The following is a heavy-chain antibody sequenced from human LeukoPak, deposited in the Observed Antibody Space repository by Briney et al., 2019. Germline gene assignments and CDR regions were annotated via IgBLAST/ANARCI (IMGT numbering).Heavy chain of an antibody. CDR1: GFTFSSYA. Sequence: GGSLRLSCAASGFTFSSYAMTWVRQAPGKGLEWVSVISGSGGSTDYADSVKGRFTISRDNSKNTLYLQMNSLGAEDTAVYYCAKEATVTSYWYFDLWDRGTLVTVSS. J-gene: IGHJ2*01. D-gene: IGHD4-17*01. CDR2: ISGSGGST. CDR3: AKEATVTSYWYFDL. V-gene: IGHV3-23*01.